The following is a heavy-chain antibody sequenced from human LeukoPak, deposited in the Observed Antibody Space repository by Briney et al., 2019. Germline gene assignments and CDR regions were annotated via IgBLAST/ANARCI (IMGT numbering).Heavy chain of an antibody. V-gene: IGHV3-33*01. D-gene: IGHD6-6*01. Sequence: PGGSLRLSCAASGFTFSSYGTPWVRQAPGKGLEWVAVIWSDGSYKYYADSVKGRFTISRDNSKNTLFLQMNSLRAEDTAVFYCARDQYSSSSNFDYWGQGTLVTVSS. CDR1: GFTFSSYG. CDR3: ARDQYSSSSNFDY. J-gene: IGHJ4*02. CDR2: IWSDGSYK.